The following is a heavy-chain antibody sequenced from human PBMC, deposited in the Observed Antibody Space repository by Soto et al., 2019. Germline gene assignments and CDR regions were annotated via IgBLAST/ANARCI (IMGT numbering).Heavy chain of an antibody. CDR3: ARDLRQWMALDY. CDR2: ISYDGSNK. J-gene: IGHJ4*02. D-gene: IGHD6-19*01. V-gene: IGHV3-30-3*01. Sequence: GRSLRLSCAASGFTFSSYAMHWVRQAPGKGLEWVAVISYDGSNKYYADSVKGRFTISRDNSKNTLYLQMNSLRAEDTAVYYCARDLRQWMALDYWGQGTLVPVSS. CDR1: GFTFSSYA.